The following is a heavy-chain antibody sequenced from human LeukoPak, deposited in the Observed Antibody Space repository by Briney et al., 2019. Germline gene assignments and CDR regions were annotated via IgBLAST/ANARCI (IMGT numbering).Heavy chain of an antibody. CDR1: GHIFSNND. Sequence: GVSLRLSCAASGHIFSNNDMNWVRRPPGRGLEWVTSISEHGNEMNYRDSVKGRFTISRDNTRNYLYLQMDSLIVEDTAIYYCVRIRKGANFPNWFDPWGQGTLVTVSS. J-gene: IGHJ5*02. D-gene: IGHD4/OR15-4a*01. CDR2: ISEHGNEM. CDR3: VRIRKGANFPNWFDP. V-gene: IGHV3-21*01.